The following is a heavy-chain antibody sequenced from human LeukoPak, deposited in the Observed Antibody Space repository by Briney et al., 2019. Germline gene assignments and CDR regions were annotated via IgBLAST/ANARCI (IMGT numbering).Heavy chain of an antibody. CDR1: GYSFTNNG. D-gene: IGHD4-17*01. CDR2: IWNDGSKK. Sequence: PGRSLRLSCVASGYSFTNNGMHWVRQAPGKGLEWVAVIWNDGSKKCHADSVKGRFTISSDSSKNTLYLQSNSLRVEDTAVYYCARWYGDYPSFYLDYWGQGTLVTVSS. CDR3: ARWYGDYPSFYLDY. V-gene: IGHV3-33*01. J-gene: IGHJ4*02.